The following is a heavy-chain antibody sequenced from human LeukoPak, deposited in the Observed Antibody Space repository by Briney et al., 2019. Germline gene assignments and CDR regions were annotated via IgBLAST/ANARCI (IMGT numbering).Heavy chain of an antibody. J-gene: IGHJ3*02. CDR3: ARRGNMSSHAFDI. CDR1: GFSFSDSY. D-gene: IGHD2/OR15-2a*01. CDR2: IKSSDTST. V-gene: IGHV3-11*01. Sequence: GGSLRLSCAASGFSFSDSYMSWIRQAPGQGLEWLSYIKSSDTSTFYADSVKGRFTVSRDNDKNSLYLQMNSLRAEDTAVYYCARRGNMSSHAFDIWGQGTVVTVSS.